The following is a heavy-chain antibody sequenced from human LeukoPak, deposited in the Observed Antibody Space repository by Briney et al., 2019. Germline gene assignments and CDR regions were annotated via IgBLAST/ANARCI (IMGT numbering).Heavy chain of an antibody. J-gene: IGHJ4*02. CDR2: IYYSGST. CDR1: GGSISSYY. V-gene: IGHV4-59*01. Sequence: SETLSLTCTVSGGSISSYYWNWIRQPPGKGLEWIGYIYYSGSTNYNPSLKSRVTISVDTSKNQFSLKLSSVTAADTAVYYCAGFDCSGDCYSAFDYWGQGTLVTVSS. CDR3: AGFDCSGDCYSAFDY. D-gene: IGHD2-21*02.